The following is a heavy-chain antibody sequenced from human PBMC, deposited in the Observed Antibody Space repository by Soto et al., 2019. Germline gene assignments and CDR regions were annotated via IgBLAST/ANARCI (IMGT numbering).Heavy chain of an antibody. CDR3: ARDPGWGAFDS. CDR2: INPDGSAK. Sequence: EVQLVESGGGLVQPGGSLRLSCSASGFTFSTYWMNWVRHAPGVGLEEVAMINPDGSAKFYVDSVKGRFTISRDNAKNSLFLQMNGLRAEDTAIYYCARDPGWGAFDSWGQGTLVTVSS. J-gene: IGHJ4*02. V-gene: IGHV3-7*03. CDR1: GFTFSTYW. D-gene: IGHD1-26*01.